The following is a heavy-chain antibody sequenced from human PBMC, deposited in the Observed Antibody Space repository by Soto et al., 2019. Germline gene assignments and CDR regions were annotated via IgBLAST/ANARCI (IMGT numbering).Heavy chain of an antibody. CDR2: IDPSDSYT. CDR1: GYSFTSYW. V-gene: IGHV5-10-1*01. CDR3: ARHDYYYYGMDV. J-gene: IGHJ6*02. Sequence: GEALKISCKCSGYSFTSYWISWVRQMPGKGLEWMGRIDPSDSYTNYSPSFQGHVTISADKSISTAYLQWSSLKASDTAMYYCARHDYYYYGMDVWGQGTTVTVSS.